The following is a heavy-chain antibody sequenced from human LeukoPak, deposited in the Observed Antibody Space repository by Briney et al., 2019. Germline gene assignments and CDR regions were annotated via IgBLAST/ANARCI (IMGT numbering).Heavy chain of an antibody. D-gene: IGHD3-16*02. V-gene: IGHV3-33*01. CDR1: GFSFSSYG. CDR2: IWYDGSYK. J-gene: IGHJ4*02. Sequence: GGSLRLSCAASGFSFSSYGMHWVRQAPGKGLEWVAVIWYDGSYKYYADSVKGRFSISRDDSKNTLYLQMNSLRADDSAVYYCATTGDSSFGGVVGEPDYWGRGTLVTVSS. CDR3: ATTGDSSFGGVVGEPDY.